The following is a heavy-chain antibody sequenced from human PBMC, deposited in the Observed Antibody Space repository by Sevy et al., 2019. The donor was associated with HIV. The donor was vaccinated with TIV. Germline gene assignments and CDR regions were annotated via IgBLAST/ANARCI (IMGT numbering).Heavy chain of an antibody. J-gene: IGHJ4*02. V-gene: IGHV4-38-2*01. D-gene: IGHD6-13*01. CDR2: IYHSGST. CDR1: GYSISSGYY. CDR3: ARQSPKGSSFFDMSSGGRGGPFDY. Sequence: SETLSLTCAVSGYSISSGYYWGWIRQPPGKGLEWIGSIYHSGSTYYNPSLKSRVTISVDTSKNQFSLKLSSVTAADTAVYYCARQSPKGSSFFDMSSGGRGGPFDYWGQGTLVTVSS.